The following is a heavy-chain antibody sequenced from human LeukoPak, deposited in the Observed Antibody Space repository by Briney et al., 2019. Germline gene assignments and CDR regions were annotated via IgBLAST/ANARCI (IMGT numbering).Heavy chain of an antibody. CDR2: IYTSGST. CDR1: GGSISSSTYY. D-gene: IGHD3-10*01. CDR3: ARDRITMVRGPRFDP. J-gene: IGHJ5*02. Sequence: PSETLSLTCTVSGGSISSSTYYWSWIRQPAGKGLEWIGRIYTSGSTNYNPSLKSRVTMSVDTSKNQFSLKLSSVTAADTAVYYCARDRITMVRGPRFDPWGQGTLVTVSS. V-gene: IGHV4-61*02.